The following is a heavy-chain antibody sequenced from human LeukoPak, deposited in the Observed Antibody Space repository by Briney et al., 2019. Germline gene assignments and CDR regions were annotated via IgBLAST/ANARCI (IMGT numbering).Heavy chain of an antibody. V-gene: IGHV3-30*03. D-gene: IGHD2-15*01. CDR3: ARPRLEYCSGGSCFDAFDI. J-gene: IGHJ3*02. CDR1: GFTFSSYG. CDR2: ISYDGSNK. Sequence: GGSLRLSCAASGFTFSSYGMHWVRQAPGKGLEWVAVISYDGSNKYYADSVKGRFTISRDNSKNTLYLQMNSLTAEDTAIYSCARPRLEYCSGGSCFDAFDIWGQGTMVTVSS.